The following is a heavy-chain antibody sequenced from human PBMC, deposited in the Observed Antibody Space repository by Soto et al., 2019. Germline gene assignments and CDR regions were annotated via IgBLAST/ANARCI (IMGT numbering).Heavy chain of an antibody. CDR3: ARVYPGSGWPYHYYGMDV. V-gene: IGHV3-7*01. Sequence: EVQLVESGGGLVQPGGSLRLSCAAPGFTFTTYWMSWVRQAPGKGLEWVANIKQDGSEKYYVDSVKGRFTISRDNAKNSLYLQMNSLRAEDTALYYCARVYPGSGWPYHYYGMDVWGQGTTVTVSS. D-gene: IGHD6-19*01. J-gene: IGHJ6*02. CDR2: IKQDGSEK. CDR1: GFTFTTYW.